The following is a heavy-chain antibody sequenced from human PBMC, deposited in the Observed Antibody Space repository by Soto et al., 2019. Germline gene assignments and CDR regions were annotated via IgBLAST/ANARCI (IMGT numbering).Heavy chain of an antibody. J-gene: IGHJ6*02. V-gene: IGHV1-69*01. D-gene: IGHD3-10*01. CDR2: IIPIFGTA. Sequence: QVQLVQSGAEVKKPGSSVKVSCKASGGTFSSYAISWVRQAPGQGLEWMGGIIPIFGTANYAQKFQGRVTITADESTSTAYMELSSLRSEDTAVYYCAREWVRGVIINSYYYYGMDVWGQGTMVTVSS. CDR3: AREWVRGVIINSYYYYGMDV. CDR1: GGTFSSYA.